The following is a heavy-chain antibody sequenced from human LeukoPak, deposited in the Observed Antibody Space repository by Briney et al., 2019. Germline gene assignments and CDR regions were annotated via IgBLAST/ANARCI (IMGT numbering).Heavy chain of an antibody. J-gene: IGHJ4*02. CDR3: ARGGADYVIGY. D-gene: IGHD4-17*01. Sequence: PGGSLRLSCAASGFTFSDYYMSWIRQAPGNGLEWISFISSSSSYTNYADSVKGRFTISRDNTKNSLYLQMNNLRAEDTAVYYCARGGADYVIGYWGQGTLVTVSS. V-gene: IGHV3-11*06. CDR2: ISSSSSYT. CDR1: GFTFSDYY.